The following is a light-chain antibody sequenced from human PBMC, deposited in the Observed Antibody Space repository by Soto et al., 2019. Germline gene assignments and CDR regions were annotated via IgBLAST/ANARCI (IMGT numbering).Light chain of an antibody. J-gene: IGKJ1*01. CDR3: MQSLQSPWT. CDR2: VGS. V-gene: IGKV2-28*01. Sequence: DIVMTQSPVSLPVIPGEPASISCRSSQSLLHSTGYNYLDCYLREPGQSPQLLIYVGSDRAPGVPDRFSGSGSGTDFTLKISRVEAEDVGVYYCMQSLQSPWTFGQGTKVDI. CDR1: QSLLHSTGYNY.